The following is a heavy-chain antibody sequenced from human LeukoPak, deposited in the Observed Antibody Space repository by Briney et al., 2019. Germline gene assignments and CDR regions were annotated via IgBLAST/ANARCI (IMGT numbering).Heavy chain of an antibody. CDR3: ARGDGYNFFAY. Sequence: PGGSLRLSCAASGFTFSDYYMSWVRQAPGKGLEWVSVFYVGGATYYADSVKGRLIISRATSENTPYLQMRSLRAEDTVVYYCARGDGYNFFAYWGQGTLVTVSS. CDR2: FYVGGAT. V-gene: IGHV3-53*01. CDR1: GFTFSDYY. J-gene: IGHJ4*02. D-gene: IGHD5-24*01.